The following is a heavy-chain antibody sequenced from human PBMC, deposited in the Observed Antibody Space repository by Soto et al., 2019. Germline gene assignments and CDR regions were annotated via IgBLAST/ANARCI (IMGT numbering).Heavy chain of an antibody. J-gene: IGHJ4*02. Sequence: EVQLVESGGGLIQPGGSLRLSCAASGFIVSDNYINWVRQAPGKGLEWVSVTYTGGYTYYADSVKGRFTISRDNSKNNTYLQMNSPRGEDKAVDYCAREVSGTSFDYRGQGTLVTVSS. V-gene: IGHV3-53*01. D-gene: IGHD1-7*01. CDR3: AREVSGTSFDY. CDR2: TYTGGYT. CDR1: GFIVSDNY.